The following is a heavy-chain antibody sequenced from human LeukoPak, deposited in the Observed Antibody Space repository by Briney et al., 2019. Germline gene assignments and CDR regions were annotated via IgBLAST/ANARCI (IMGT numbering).Heavy chain of an antibody. CDR2: ISGSGGST. Sequence: LSGGSLRLSCAASGFTFSSYAMSWVRQAPGKGLEWVSAISGSGGSTYYADSVKGRFTISRDNSKNTLYLQMNSLRAEDTAVYYCAKAALFFYSSGCLVWGQGTLVTVSS. J-gene: IGHJ4*02. V-gene: IGHV3-23*01. CDR3: AKAALFFYSSGCLV. CDR1: GFTFSSYA. D-gene: IGHD6-19*01.